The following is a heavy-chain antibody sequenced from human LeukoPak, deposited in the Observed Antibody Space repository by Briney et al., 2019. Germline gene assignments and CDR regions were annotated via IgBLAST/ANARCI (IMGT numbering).Heavy chain of an antibody. D-gene: IGHD1-14*01. CDR2: INRDGSST. CDR1: GFSFTNAW. J-gene: IGHJ3*02. Sequence: GGSLRLSCAASGFSFTNAWMSWVRQAPGKGLEWVGRINRDGSSTSYADSVKGRFTISSDTSKNTVYLQMNSLRAEDTAVYYCATDHRNLDAFDIWGQGTMLTVSS. V-gene: IGHV3-74*01. CDR3: ATDHRNLDAFDI.